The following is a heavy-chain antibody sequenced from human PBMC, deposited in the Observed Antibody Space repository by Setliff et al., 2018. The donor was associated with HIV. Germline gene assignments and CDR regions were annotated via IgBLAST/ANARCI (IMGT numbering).Heavy chain of an antibody. CDR1: GYTFTSYY. V-gene: IGHV1-46*01. CDR3: ARGVPVLRYFDWLSRLGY. CDR2: INPSGGST. J-gene: IGHJ4*02. D-gene: IGHD3-9*01. Sequence: ASVKVSCKASGYTFTSYYMRWVRQAPGQGLEWMGIINPSGGSTSYAQKFQGRVTMTRDTSTSTVYMELSSLRSEDTAVYYCARGVPVLRYFDWLSRLGYWGQGTLVTSPQ.